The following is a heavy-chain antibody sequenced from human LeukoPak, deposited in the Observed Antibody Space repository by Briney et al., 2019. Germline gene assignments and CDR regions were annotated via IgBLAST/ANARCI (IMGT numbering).Heavy chain of an antibody. Sequence: GESLKISCKGSGYSFTSYWIGWVRQMPGKGLELMGIIYPGDSDTRYSPSFQGQVTISADRSITTAYLQWSSLKASDTAVYYCARRLKISQGGTTDYWGQGTLVTVSS. V-gene: IGHV5-51*01. D-gene: IGHD1-1*01. CDR1: GYSFTSYW. CDR3: ARRLKISQGGTTDY. CDR2: IYPGDSDT. J-gene: IGHJ4*02.